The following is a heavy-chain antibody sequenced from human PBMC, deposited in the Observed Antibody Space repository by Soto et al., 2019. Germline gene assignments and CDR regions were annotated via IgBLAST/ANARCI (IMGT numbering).Heavy chain of an antibody. D-gene: IGHD6-19*01. CDR3: EKGGDSSGWYFGWFDP. V-gene: IGHV3-23*01. CDR1: GFTFSSYA. J-gene: IGHJ5*02. Sequence: EVQLLESGGGLVQPGGSLRLSCAASGFTFSSYAMSWVRQAPGKGLEWVSAISGSGGSTYYADSVKGRFTISRDNSKNTLYLQMNSLRAEDTAVYYCEKGGDSSGWYFGWFDPWGQGTLVTVSS. CDR2: ISGSGGST.